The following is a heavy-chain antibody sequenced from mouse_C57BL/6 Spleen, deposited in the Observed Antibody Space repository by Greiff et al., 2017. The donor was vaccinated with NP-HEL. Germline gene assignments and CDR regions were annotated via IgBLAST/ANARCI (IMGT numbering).Heavy chain of an antibody. Sequence: EVMLVESGGGLVKPGGSLKLSCAASGFTFSSYAMSWVRQTPEKRLEWVATISDGGSYTYYPDNVKGRFTISRDNAKNNLYLQMSHLKSEDTAMYYCARAVFTTVVDYWYFDVWGTRTTVTVSS. D-gene: IGHD1-1*01. J-gene: IGHJ1*03. V-gene: IGHV5-4*03. CDR3: ARAVFTTVVDYWYFDV. CDR1: GFTFSSYA. CDR2: ISDGGSYT.